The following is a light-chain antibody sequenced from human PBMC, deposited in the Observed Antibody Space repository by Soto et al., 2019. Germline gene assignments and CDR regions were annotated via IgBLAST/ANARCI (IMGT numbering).Light chain of an antibody. V-gene: IGKV3-20*01. CDR1: QSVDSNF. Sequence: EIVLTQSPGTLSLSPGERATLSCRASQSVDSNFLAWYQQKPGQAPRLLGYGSSTRAAGVPDRCSGSGSGTDFTLTISRLEPEDFAVYYCQQYGRSPLLYAFGQGTKRGVK. J-gene: IGKJ2*01. CDR2: GSS. CDR3: QQYGRSPLLYA.